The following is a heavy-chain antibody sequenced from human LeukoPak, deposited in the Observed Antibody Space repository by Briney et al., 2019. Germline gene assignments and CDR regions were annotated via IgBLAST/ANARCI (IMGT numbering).Heavy chain of an antibody. Sequence: SETLSLTCTVSGYSISSGYYRGWIRQPPGKGLEWIGSIYHSGSTYYNPSLKSRVTISVDTSKNQFSLKLSSVTAADTAVYYCARGTGGVDTAMVYYYMDVWGKGTTVTVSS. CDR3: ARGTGGVDTAMVYYYMDV. D-gene: IGHD5-18*01. CDR2: IYHSGST. J-gene: IGHJ6*03. V-gene: IGHV4-38-2*02. CDR1: GYSISSGYY.